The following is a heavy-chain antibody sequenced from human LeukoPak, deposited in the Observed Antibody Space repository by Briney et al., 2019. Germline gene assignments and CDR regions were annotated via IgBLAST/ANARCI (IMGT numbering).Heavy chain of an antibody. CDR2: INHSGST. Sequence: SETLSLTCAVYGGSFSGYYRSWIRQPPGKGLEWIGEINHSGSTNYNPSLKSRVTISVDTSKNQFSLKLSSVTAADTAVYYCARHYLGGFDPWGQGTLVTVSS. CDR1: GGSFSGYY. CDR3: ARHYLGGFDP. V-gene: IGHV4-34*01. J-gene: IGHJ5*02. D-gene: IGHD1-26*01.